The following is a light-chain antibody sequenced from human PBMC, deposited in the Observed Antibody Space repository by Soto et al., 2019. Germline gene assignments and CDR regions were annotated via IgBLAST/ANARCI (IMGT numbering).Light chain of an antibody. Sequence: EIVLTQSPGTLSLSPGERATLSCRASQSVSSSYLAWYQQKPGQAPRLLFYDASSRATGIPDRFSGSGSGTDFTLTISRLQPEDFAVYYCQQYGSSPYTFGQGTKLEIK. CDR2: DAS. CDR1: QSVSSSY. J-gene: IGKJ2*01. V-gene: IGKV3-20*01. CDR3: QQYGSSPYT.